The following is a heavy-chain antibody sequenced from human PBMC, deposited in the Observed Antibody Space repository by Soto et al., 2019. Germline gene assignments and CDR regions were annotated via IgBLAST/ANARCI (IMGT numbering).Heavy chain of an antibody. J-gene: IGHJ5*02. V-gene: IGHV1-18*01. CDR2: ISAYNGNT. CDR3: ARDRTNYYGSGSYYGRSWFDP. D-gene: IGHD3-10*01. Sequence: QVQLVQSGAEVKKPGASVKVSCKASGYTFTSYGISWVRQAPGQGLEWMGWISAYNGNTNYAQKLQGRVTMTTDTSRNTAYVGLGSLRSDDTAVYYCARDRTNYYGSGSYYGRSWFDPWGQGTLVTVSS. CDR1: GYTFTSYG.